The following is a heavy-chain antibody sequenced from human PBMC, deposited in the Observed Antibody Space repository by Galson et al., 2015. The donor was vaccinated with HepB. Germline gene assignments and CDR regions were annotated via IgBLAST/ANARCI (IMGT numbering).Heavy chain of an antibody. CDR1: GFTFSNAW. Sequence: SLRLSCAASGFTFSNAWMNWVRQAPGKGLEWVGRIKSKTDGGTTDYAAPVKGRFTISRDDSKNTLYLQMNSLKTEDTAVYYCTTHFVTFGGVIVPDAFDIWGQGTMVTVSS. V-gene: IGHV3-15*07. J-gene: IGHJ3*02. CDR3: TTHFVTFGGVIVPDAFDI. D-gene: IGHD3-16*02. CDR2: IKSKTDGGTT.